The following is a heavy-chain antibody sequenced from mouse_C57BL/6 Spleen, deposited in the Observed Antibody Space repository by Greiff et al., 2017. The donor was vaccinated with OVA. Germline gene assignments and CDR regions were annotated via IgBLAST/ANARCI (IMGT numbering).Heavy chain of an antibody. Sequence: EVKVVESGGGLVKPGGSLKLSCAASGFTFSDYGMHWVRQAPEKGLEWVAYISSGSSTIYYADTVKGRFTISRDNAKNTLFLQMTSLRSEDTAMYYCARDSNSLFAYWGQGTTLTVSS. CDR1: GFTFSDYG. J-gene: IGHJ2*01. D-gene: IGHD2-5*01. CDR2: ISSGSSTI. CDR3: ARDSNSLFAY. V-gene: IGHV5-17*01.